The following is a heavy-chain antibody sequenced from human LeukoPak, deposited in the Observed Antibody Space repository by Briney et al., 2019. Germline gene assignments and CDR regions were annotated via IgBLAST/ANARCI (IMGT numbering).Heavy chain of an antibody. CDR3: ARDLAGIVGVTAWFDP. D-gene: IGHD1-26*01. CDR2: ISVYNGNT. V-gene: IGHV1-18*01. J-gene: IGHJ5*02. CDR1: AYTFTSYA. Sequence: GASVKVSCKASAYTFTSYAISWMRQAPGQGLEWMGWISVYNGNTNYAQKFQGRVTMTTDTSTNTVHMELRSLRFDDTAVYYCARDLAGIVGVTAWFDPWGQGTLVTVSS.